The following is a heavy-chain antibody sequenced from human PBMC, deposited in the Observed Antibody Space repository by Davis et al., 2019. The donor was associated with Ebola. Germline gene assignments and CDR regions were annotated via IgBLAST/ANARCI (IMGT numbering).Heavy chain of an antibody. CDR3: AKCRPPNTSGRHQEGPGDY. Sequence: PGGSLRPSCAASGFTFSDYAMTWVRQAPGKGLEWVSAISVSGGSAYYADSVKGRFTISRDNSKNTLYLQMSTLRAEDTAVYYCAKCRPPNTSGRHQEGPGDYWGQGTLVTVSS. CDR1: GFTFSDYA. CDR2: ISVSGGSA. V-gene: IGHV3-23*01. D-gene: IGHD6-19*01. J-gene: IGHJ4*02.